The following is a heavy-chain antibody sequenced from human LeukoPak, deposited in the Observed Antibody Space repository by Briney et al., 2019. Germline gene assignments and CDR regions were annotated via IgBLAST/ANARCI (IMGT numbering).Heavy chain of an antibody. D-gene: IGHD3-22*01. Sequence: ASVKVSCKVSGYTLTELSMHWVRQAPGQGLEWMGWISGDNRNTNYAQKLQGRVTMTTDTSTSTAYMELRSLRSDDTAVYYCARDCDRSGYYCYWGQGTLVTVSS. CDR2: ISGDNRNT. CDR1: GYTLTELS. CDR3: ARDCDRSGYYCY. V-gene: IGHV1-18*01. J-gene: IGHJ4*02.